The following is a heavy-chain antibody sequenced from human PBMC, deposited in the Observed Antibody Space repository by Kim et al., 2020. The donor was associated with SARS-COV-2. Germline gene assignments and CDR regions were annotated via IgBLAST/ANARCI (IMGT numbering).Heavy chain of an antibody. Sequence: NHARKVQQRVTMTTDTSASTASMARRSLRSDDTAVYYCARGESGSFHFDYWGQGTLVTVSS. J-gene: IGHJ4*02. D-gene: IGHD1-26*01. CDR3: ARGESGSFHFDY. V-gene: IGHV1-18*01.